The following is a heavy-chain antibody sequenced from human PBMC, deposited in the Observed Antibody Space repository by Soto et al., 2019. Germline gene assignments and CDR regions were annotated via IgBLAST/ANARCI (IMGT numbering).Heavy chain of an antibody. CDR1: GFTFSGSA. CDR2: IRSKANSYAT. CDR3: XXXXXXYVRDY. D-gene: IGHD3-10*02. J-gene: IGHJ4*02. V-gene: IGHV3-73*01. Sequence: EVQLVESGGGLVQPGGSLKLSCAVSGFTFSGSAMHWVRQASGKGLEWVGRIRSKANSYATAYAASVKGRFTISRDDSXXXXXXXXXXXXXXXXXXXXXXXXXXXYVRDYWGQGTLVTVSS.